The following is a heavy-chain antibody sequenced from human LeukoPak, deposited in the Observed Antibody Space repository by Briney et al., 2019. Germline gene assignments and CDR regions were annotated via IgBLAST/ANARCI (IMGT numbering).Heavy chain of an antibody. CDR3: ATYDSDYYFSSGSWLDL. Sequence: GGSLRLSCAASGFTFEKYGMRWGRQGPGKGLEGVSHISGDGGSTYYADSVKGRLTISKEKSKKSLYLQINRLRAEDTALYNCATYDSDYYFSSGSWLDLWGQVTLVTVSS. CDR2: ISGDGGST. D-gene: IGHD3-22*01. V-gene: IGHV3-43*02. J-gene: IGHJ5*02. CDR1: GFTFEKYG.